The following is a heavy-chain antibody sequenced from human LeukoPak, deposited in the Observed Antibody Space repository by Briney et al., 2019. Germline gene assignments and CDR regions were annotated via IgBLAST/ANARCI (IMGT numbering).Heavy chain of an antibody. V-gene: IGHV6-1*01. J-gene: IGHJ4*02. CDR3: ARVSGSSRY. CDR1: GDSVSSNSAV. D-gene: IGHD6-6*01. CDR2: TYYRSKWYY. Sequence: SQTLSLTCAIPGDSVSSNSAVWNWIRQSPSRGLEWLGRTYYRSKWYYDYAPSVKSRITINPDTSKNQFSLQLDSVTPEDTAVYSCARVSGSSRYWGRGTLVTVSS.